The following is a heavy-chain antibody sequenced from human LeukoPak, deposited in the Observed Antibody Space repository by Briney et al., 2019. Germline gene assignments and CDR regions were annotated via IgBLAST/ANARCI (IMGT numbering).Heavy chain of an antibody. CDR3: ARLPRGVSYYYYGMDV. CDR1: GYSFTSYW. J-gene: IGHJ6*02. CDR2: IYPGDSDT. D-gene: IGHD3-10*01. V-gene: IGHV5-51*01. Sequence: GESLKISCKGSGYSFTSYWIGWVRQMPGKGLEWMGIIYPGDSDTRYSPSFQGQVTISADKSISTAYLQWGSLKASDTAMYYCARLPRGVSYYYYGMDVWGQGTTVTVSS.